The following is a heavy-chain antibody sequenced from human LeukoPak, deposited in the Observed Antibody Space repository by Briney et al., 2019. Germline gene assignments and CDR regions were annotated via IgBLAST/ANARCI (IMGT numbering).Heavy chain of an antibody. CDR2: ISGSGGST. J-gene: IGHJ6*02. V-gene: IGHV3-23*01. CDR3: AKDFLITRVGVYYYGMDV. D-gene: IGHD4-23*01. Sequence: GGSLRLSCAASGFTFSSYWMSWVRQAPGKGLEWVSAISGSGGSTYYADSVKGRFTISRDNSKNTLYLQMNSLRAEDTAVYYCAKDFLITRVGVYYYGMDVWGQGTTVTVSS. CDR1: GFTFSSYW.